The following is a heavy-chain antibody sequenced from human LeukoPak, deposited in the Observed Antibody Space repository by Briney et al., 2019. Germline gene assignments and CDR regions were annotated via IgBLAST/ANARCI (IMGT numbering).Heavy chain of an antibody. J-gene: IGHJ4*02. V-gene: IGHV4-61*02. CDR1: GGSISSGSYY. CDR3: ARGSGYLLDRDY. CDR2: IYTSGST. D-gene: IGHD3-22*01. Sequence: SQTLSLTCTVSGGSISSGSYYWSWIRQPAGKGLEWIGRIYTSGSTSYNPSLKSRVTISVDTSKNQFSLKLSSVTAADTAVYYCARGSGYLLDRDYWGQGTLVTVSS.